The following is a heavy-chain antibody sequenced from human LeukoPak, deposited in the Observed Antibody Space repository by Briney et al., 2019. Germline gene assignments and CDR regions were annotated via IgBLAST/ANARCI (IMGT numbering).Heavy chain of an antibody. CDR1: AFNFTAYW. CDR2: INSDGTTT. Sequence: PGGSLRLSCASSAFNFTAYWMHWVRHGPRQGLLWVARINSDGTTTNSPGSVKCPFTISRDNAKNTLFLQMNSLRAEDTAVYFCAVSNGGYGPWGQGALVTVSS. V-gene: IGHV3-74*01. J-gene: IGHJ5*02. CDR3: AVSNGGYGP. D-gene: IGHD5-12*01.